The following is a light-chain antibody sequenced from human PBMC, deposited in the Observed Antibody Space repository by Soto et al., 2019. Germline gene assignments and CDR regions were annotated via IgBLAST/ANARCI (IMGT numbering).Light chain of an antibody. Sequence: DIQMTQSPSSLSASVGDRVTITCQASQDIKNYLNLYQQKSGKAPKLLIYDASDLETGVPSRFSGSGSGTDFTFTINSLQPEDIATYYCQQYDNLPLTFGGGAKVDIK. CDR2: DAS. J-gene: IGKJ4*01. CDR1: QDIKNY. CDR3: QQYDNLPLT. V-gene: IGKV1-33*01.